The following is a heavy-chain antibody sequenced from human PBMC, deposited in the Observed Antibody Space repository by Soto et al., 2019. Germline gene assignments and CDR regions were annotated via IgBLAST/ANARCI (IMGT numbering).Heavy chain of an antibody. Sequence: QVQLVQAGAEVKKPGSSVKVSCKASAGTFSSYTISWVRQAPGQGLEWMGRIIPILGIANYAQKFQGRVTITADKSTSTAYMELSSLRSEDTAVYYCARDSPPYASGGYWGQGTLVTVSS. V-gene: IGHV1-69*08. CDR2: IIPILGIA. D-gene: IGHD3-10*01. CDR3: ARDSPPYASGGY. CDR1: AGTFSSYT. J-gene: IGHJ4*02.